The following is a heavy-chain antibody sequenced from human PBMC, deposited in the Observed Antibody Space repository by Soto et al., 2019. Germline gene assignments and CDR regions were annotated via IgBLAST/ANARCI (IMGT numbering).Heavy chain of an antibody. CDR1: GYTLTELS. CDR2: FDPEDGET. J-gene: IGHJ4*02. Sequence: AASVKVSCKVSGYTLTELSMHWVRQAPGKGLEWMGGFDPEDGETIYAQKFQGRVTMTEDTSTDTAYMELSSLRSEDTAVYYCATDLDYYDSSGYYSFDYWGQGTLVTV. D-gene: IGHD3-22*01. CDR3: ATDLDYYDSSGYYSFDY. V-gene: IGHV1-24*01.